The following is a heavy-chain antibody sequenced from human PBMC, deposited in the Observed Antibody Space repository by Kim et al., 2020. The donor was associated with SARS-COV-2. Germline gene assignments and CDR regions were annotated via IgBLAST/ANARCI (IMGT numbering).Heavy chain of an antibody. CDR1: GGTFSSYA. CDR3: ARAEWFGELSTLLTNGGKGAPEYYYYGMDV. D-gene: IGHD3-10*01. CDR2: IIPIFGTA. V-gene: IGHV1-69*13. J-gene: IGHJ6*02. Sequence: SVKVSCKASGGTFSSYAISWVRQAPGQGLEWMGGIIPIFGTANYAQKFQGRVTITADESTSTAYMELSSLRSEDTAVYYCARAEWFGELSTLLTNGGKGAPEYYYYGMDVWGQGTTVTVSS.